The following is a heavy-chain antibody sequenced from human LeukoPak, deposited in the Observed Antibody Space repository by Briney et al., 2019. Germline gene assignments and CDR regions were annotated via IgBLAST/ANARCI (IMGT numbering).Heavy chain of an antibody. Sequence: GGSLRLSCAASGFTFSSYWMSWVRQAPGKGLEWVANIKQDGSEKYYVDSVKGRFTISRDNAKNSLYLQMNSLRAEDTAVYYCARDFTIWWWYTQQGYFDYLGQGTLVTVPS. D-gene: IGHD2-15*01. J-gene: IGHJ4*02. CDR1: GFTFSSYW. V-gene: IGHV3-7*01. CDR3: ARDFTIWWWYTQQGYFDY. CDR2: IKQDGSEK.